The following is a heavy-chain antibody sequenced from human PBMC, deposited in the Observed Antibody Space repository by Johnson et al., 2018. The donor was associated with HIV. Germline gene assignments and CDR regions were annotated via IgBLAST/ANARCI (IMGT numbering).Heavy chain of an antibody. CDR1: GFTFRSYS. CDR3: ARDSGEQLRDAFDI. Sequence: VQLVESGGGVVQPGRSLRLSCAASGFTFRSYSMHWVRQAPGKGLEWVAVISYGESNEYYVDSVKGRFTISRDNSKNQLHLQMNSLRAEDTAIYYCARDSGEQLRDAFDIWGQGTMVTVSS. V-gene: IGHV3-30*03. CDR2: ISYGESNE. J-gene: IGHJ3*02. D-gene: IGHD3-10*01.